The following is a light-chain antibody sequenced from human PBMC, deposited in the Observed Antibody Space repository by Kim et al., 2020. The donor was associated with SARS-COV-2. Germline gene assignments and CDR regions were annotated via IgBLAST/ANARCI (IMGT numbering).Light chain of an antibody. J-gene: IGLJ2*01. CDR2: DKN. Sequence: SSELTQDPAVSVALGQTVRITCQGDSLRSYYANWYQQKPGQAPTLVIYDKNSRPSGIPDRFSGSNSGNTASLTITGAQAEDEADYFCGSRDNSGSQHAVFGGGTKLTVL. V-gene: IGLV3-19*01. CDR1: SLRSYY. CDR3: GSRDNSGSQHAV.